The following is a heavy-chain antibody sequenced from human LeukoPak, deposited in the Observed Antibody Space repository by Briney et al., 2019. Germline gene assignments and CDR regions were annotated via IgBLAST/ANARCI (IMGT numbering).Heavy chain of an antibody. CDR3: ARDQPSVAYDFWSGYYADNWFDP. J-gene: IGHJ5*02. V-gene: IGHV1-69*01. CDR1: GGTFSSYA. D-gene: IGHD3-3*01. Sequence: SVKVSCTASGGTFSSYAISWVRQAPGQGLEWMGGIIPIFGTANYAQKFQGRVTITADESTSTAYMELSSLRSEDTAVYYCARDQPSVAYDFWSGYYADNWFDPWGQGTLVTVSS. CDR2: IIPIFGTA.